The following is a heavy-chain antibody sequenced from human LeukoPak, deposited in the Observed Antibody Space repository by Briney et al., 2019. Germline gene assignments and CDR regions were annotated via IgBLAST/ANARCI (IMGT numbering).Heavy chain of an antibody. D-gene: IGHD6-13*01. V-gene: IGHV4-38-2*01. CDR1: GYSISSGYY. J-gene: IGHJ6*03. CDR3: ARQGGSSSPYYYYYMDV. Sequence: TSETLSLTCAVSGYSISSGYYWGWFRQPPGKGLEWIGCMYHSGSTYYNPSLKSRATISVDTSKNQFSLKLSSVTAADTAVYYCARQGGSSSPYYYYYMDVWGKGTTVTVSS. CDR2: MYHSGST.